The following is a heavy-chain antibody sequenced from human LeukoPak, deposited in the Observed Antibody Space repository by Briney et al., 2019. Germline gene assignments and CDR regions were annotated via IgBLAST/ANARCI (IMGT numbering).Heavy chain of an antibody. CDR3: ARGTNYYYGSGKDYGMDV. CDR1: GYTFTSYG. D-gene: IGHD3-10*01. J-gene: IGHJ6*02. CDR2: ISAYNGNT. V-gene: IGHV1-18*01. Sequence: GESLKVSCKASGYTFTSYGISWVRQAPGQGLEWMGWISAYNGNTNYAQKLQGRVTMTTDTSTSTAYMELRSLRSDDTAVYYCARGTNYYYGSGKDYGMDVWGQGTTVTVSS.